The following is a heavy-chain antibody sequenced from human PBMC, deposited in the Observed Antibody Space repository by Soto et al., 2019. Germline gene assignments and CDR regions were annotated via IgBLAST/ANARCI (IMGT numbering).Heavy chain of an antibody. CDR3: ARDLMQIVVVINRYYYYGMDV. CDR2: INPNSGGT. J-gene: IGHJ6*02. D-gene: IGHD3-22*01. CDR1: GYTFTGYY. V-gene: IGHV1-2*02. Sequence: ASVKVSCKASGYTFTGYYMHWVRQAPGQGLEWMGWINPNSGGTNYAQKFQGRVTMTRNTSISTAYMELSRLRSDDTAVYYCARDLMQIVVVINRYYYYGMDVWGQGTTVTVSS.